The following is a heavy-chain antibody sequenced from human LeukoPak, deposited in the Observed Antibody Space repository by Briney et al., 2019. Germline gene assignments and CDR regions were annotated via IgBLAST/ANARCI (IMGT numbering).Heavy chain of an antibody. V-gene: IGHV4-61*05. CDR1: GGSISSSSYY. CDR3: AIWFGEFGAFDI. Sequence: SETLSLICTVSGGSISSSSYYWGWIRQPPGKGLEWIGRIYTSGSTNYNPSLKSRVTMSVDTSKNQFSLKLSSVTAADTAVYYCAIWFGEFGAFDIWGQGTMVTVSS. CDR2: IYTSGST. D-gene: IGHD3-10*01. J-gene: IGHJ3*02.